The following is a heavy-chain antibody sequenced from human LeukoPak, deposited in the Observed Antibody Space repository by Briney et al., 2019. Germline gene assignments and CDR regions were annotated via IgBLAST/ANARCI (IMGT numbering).Heavy chain of an antibody. CDR3: ARAGGRQWLGNWFDP. Sequence: SQTLSLTCAISGDSVSSNSAAWNWIRQSPSRGLEWLGRTYYRSKWYNDYAVSVKSRITINPDTSKNQFSLQLNSVTPEDTAMYYCARAGGRQWLGNWFDPWGQGILVTVSS. J-gene: IGHJ5*02. D-gene: IGHD6-19*01. CDR2: TYYRSKWYN. CDR1: GDSVSSNSAA. V-gene: IGHV6-1*01.